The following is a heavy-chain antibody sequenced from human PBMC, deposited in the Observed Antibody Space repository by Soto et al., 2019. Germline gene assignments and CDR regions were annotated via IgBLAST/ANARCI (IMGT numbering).Heavy chain of an antibody. V-gene: IGHV1-2*02. J-gene: IGHJ5*02. CDR2: INLNSGGT. CDR3: ARGGAEMSEVDYYNWLDH. CDR1: GHTFNCYH. D-gene: IGHD5-12*01. Sequence: XSVKVSCKASGHTFNCYHMFWVRQAPGQGLEWMGWINLNSGGTDYAQNFQGRVTMTRDTSISTAYMELSSLTSDDTAVYYCARGGAEMSEVDYYNWLDHWGQGTLVTVSS.